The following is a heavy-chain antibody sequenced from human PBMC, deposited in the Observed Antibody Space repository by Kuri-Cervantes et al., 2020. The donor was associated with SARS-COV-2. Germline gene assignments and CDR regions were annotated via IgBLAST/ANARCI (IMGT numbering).Heavy chain of an antibody. J-gene: IGHJ4*02. CDR2: IYYSGST. D-gene: IGHD3-22*01. CDR3: ARRAWRLLNYLDY. Sequence: SETLSLTCTVSGGSISSSSYYWGWIHQPPGKGLEWIGSIYYSGSTYYNPSLKSRVTISVDTSKNQFSLKLSSVTAADTAVYYCARRAWRLLNYLDYWGQGTLVTVSS. CDR1: GGSISSSSYY. V-gene: IGHV4-39*01.